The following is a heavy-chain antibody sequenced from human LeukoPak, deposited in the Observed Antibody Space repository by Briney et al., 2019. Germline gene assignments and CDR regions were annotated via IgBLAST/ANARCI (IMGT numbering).Heavy chain of an antibody. CDR2: ISWDGGTT. Sequence: PGGSLRLSCEASGFTFDDYTMHWVRQSPGKGLEWVSLISWDGGTTYYADSVRGRCTISRADSKTSLYLQMNSLRTEDTALYYCAKDRGYYYDSSAYGSYFDYWGKGPLVTVSS. J-gene: IGHJ4*02. V-gene: IGHV3-43*01. D-gene: IGHD3-22*01. CDR1: GFTFDDYT. CDR3: AKDRGYYYDSSAYGSYFDY.